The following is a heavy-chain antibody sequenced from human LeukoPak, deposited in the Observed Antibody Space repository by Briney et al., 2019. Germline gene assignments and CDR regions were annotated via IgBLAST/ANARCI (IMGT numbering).Heavy chain of an antibody. CDR1: GFXFSDYW. V-gene: IGHV3-7*04. J-gene: IGHJ3*02. Sequence: PGGSLRLSCAASGFXFSDYWISWVRQAPGKGLEWVANIRKDGNEKYYVDSVKGRFTISREDAKNSLYLQMNSLRGEDTAVYYCARYCGGDCYSPHDAFDIWGQGTIVTVSS. CDR3: ARYCGGDCYSPHDAFDI. CDR2: IRKDGNEK. D-gene: IGHD2-21*02.